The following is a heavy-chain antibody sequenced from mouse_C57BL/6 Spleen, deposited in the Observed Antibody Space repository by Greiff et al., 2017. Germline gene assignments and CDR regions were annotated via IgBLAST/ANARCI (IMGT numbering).Heavy chain of an antibody. J-gene: IGHJ2*01. CDR1: GFTFSSYG. D-gene: IGHD4-1*01. CDR2: ISSGGSYT. Sequence: EVKLVESGGDLVKPGGSLKLSCAASGFTFSSYGMSWVRQTPDKRLEWVATISSGGSYTYYPDSVKGRFTISRDNAKNTLYLQVRSLKAEDTAMYYCARQELGPIGYWGQGTTLTVSS. V-gene: IGHV5-6*02. CDR3: ARQELGPIGY.